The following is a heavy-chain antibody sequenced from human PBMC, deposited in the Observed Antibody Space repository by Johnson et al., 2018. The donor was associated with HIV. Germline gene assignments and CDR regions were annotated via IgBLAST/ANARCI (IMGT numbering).Heavy chain of an antibody. J-gene: IGHJ3*02. CDR3: ARPITMIVVVTHDAFDI. Sequence: QVQLVESGGGVVQPGRSLRLSCAASGFTFSSYGMHWVRQAPGTGLEWVAVISYDGTGKYYSHSVKGRFPISSDNSNNTIYLQMDSLRAEDTALYYCARPITMIVVVTHDAFDIWGQGTMVTVSS. V-gene: IGHV3-30*03. CDR2: ISYDGTGK. D-gene: IGHD3-22*01. CDR1: GFTFSSYG.